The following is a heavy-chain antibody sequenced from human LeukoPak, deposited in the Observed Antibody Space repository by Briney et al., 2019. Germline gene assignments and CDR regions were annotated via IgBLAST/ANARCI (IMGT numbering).Heavy chain of an antibody. V-gene: IGHV4-59*01. Sequence: PSETLSLTCTVSGDSISTYYWSWIRQPPGKGLEWNGYMYYRGSTNYNPSLKSRVTISLDTPKNQFTLRLNSVTAADTAVYYCARGVAGYGPYDYWGQGTLVSVCS. D-gene: IGHD5-12*01. CDR3: ARGVAGYGPYDY. J-gene: IGHJ4*02. CDR2: MYYRGST. CDR1: GDSISTYY.